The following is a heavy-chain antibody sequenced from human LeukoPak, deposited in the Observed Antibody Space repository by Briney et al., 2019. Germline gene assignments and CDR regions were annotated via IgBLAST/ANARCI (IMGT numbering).Heavy chain of an antibody. J-gene: IGHJ3*02. D-gene: IGHD6-13*01. CDR3: ARSGYFGAFDI. CDR2: IYDSGST. CDR1: GGSINSYY. V-gene: IGHV4-59*13. Sequence: SETLSLTCTVSGGSINSYYGSWIRQPPGKGLEWIGYIYDSGSTNYNPSLKSRVTISVDTSENQFSLKLNSLTTADTAVYHCARSGYFGAFDIWGQGTMVTVSS.